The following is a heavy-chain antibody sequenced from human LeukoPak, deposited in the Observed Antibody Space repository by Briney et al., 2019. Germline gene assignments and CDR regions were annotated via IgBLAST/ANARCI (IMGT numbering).Heavy chain of an antibody. CDR3: ASYLTSIPSGMDV. V-gene: IGHV3-74*01. J-gene: IGHJ6*02. D-gene: IGHD2/OR15-2a*01. Sequence: GGSLRLSCAASGFTFSRYWMHWLRQAPGKGLVWVSRISTDGSSTSYADSVKGRFTISRDNGKNTLYLQMNSLRAEDTAVYYCASYLTSIPSGMDVWGQGTTVTVSS. CDR2: ISTDGSST. CDR1: GFTFSRYW.